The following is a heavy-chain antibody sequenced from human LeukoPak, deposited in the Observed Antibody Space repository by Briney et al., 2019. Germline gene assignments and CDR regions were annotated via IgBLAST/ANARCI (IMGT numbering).Heavy chain of an antibody. Sequence: RASVNDSCKASGYTFTSYAMHWVRQAPGQRLEWMGWINACNGNTKYSQKFQGRVTITRDTSASTAYMELSSLRSEDTAVYYCARDPLRYFGIVTLSYGMDVWGKGTTVTVSS. V-gene: IGHV1-3*01. D-gene: IGHD3-9*01. CDR1: GYTFTSYA. CDR3: ARDPLRYFGIVTLSYGMDV. CDR2: INACNGNT. J-gene: IGHJ6*04.